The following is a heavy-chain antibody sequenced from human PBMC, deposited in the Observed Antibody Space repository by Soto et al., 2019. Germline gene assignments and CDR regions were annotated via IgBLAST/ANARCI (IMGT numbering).Heavy chain of an antibody. V-gene: IGHV1-8*01. D-gene: IGHD2-2*01. CDR2: MNPNSGNT. Sequence: QVQLVQSGAEVKRSGASVRISCKASGYTFNRHDINWVRQATGQGPEWIGWMNPNSGNTGYAKKFQGRVTMTRDSSITTASMDPSSLTFEDTAIYYCARVGLYCSIQDNTFDIWGQGTMVSVSS. CDR1: GYTFNRHD. CDR3: ARVGLYCSIQDNTFDI. J-gene: IGHJ3*02.